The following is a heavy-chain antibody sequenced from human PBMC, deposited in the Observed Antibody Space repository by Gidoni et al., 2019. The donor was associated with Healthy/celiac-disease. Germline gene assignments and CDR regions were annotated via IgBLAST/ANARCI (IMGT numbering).Heavy chain of an antibody. CDR1: GFTFSSYA. J-gene: IGHJ4*02. CDR3: ARGWGYCAMAPKSCTLDY. CDR2: ISYDGSNK. V-gene: IGHV3-30-3*01. Sequence: QVQLVESGGGVVQPGRSLRLSCAASGFTFSSYAMHWVRQAPGKGREWVAVISYDGSNKYYADSVKGRFTISRDNSKNTLYLQMNSLRAEDTAVYYCARGWGYCAMAPKSCTLDYWGQGTLVTVSS. D-gene: IGHD5-12*01.